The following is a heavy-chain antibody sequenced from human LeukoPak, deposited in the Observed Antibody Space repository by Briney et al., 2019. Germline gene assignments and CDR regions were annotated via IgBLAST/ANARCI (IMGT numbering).Heavy chain of an antibody. Sequence: PGGSLRLSCAASGFTFSSYWMNWARQAPGKGLEWVASINHNGNVNYYVDSVKGRFTLSRDNAKNSLFLQLNSLRAEDTAVYYCVKNSGWYCLDYWGQGITVIVSS. D-gene: IGHD6-13*01. V-gene: IGHV3-7*03. CDR3: VKNSGWYCLDY. CDR1: GFTFSSYW. CDR2: INHNGNVN. J-gene: IGHJ4*02.